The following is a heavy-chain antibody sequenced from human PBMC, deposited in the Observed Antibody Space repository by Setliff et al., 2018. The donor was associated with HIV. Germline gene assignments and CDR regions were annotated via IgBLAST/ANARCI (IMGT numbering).Heavy chain of an antibody. Sequence: SETLSLTCVVYGGSFTNYYWSWIRQPPGKGLECIGEINHSGNTNYNPSLKSRVTISIGTSKNHFSLKLSSVGAADTAVYYCATGLAVAPDYWGQGSLVTVSS. CDR2: INHSGNT. J-gene: IGHJ4*02. V-gene: IGHV4-34*01. CDR1: GGSFTNYY. D-gene: IGHD6-19*01. CDR3: ATGLAVAPDY.